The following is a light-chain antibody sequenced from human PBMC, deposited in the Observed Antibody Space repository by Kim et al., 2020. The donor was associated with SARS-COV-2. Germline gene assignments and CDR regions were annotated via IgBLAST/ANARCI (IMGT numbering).Light chain of an antibody. V-gene: IGKV1-5*01. CDR3: QQYETYART. Sequence: ASVGYRVTITCRASQNINNCLAWYQQKSGKAPKLLIADVSTLESGVPSRFSGSGSGTEFTLTISSLQPDDFATYYCQQYETYARTFGQGTKVDIK. J-gene: IGKJ1*01. CDR2: DVS. CDR1: QNINNC.